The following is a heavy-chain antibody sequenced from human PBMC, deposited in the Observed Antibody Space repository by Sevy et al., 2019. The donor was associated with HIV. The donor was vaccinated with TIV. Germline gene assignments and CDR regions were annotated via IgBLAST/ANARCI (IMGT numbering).Heavy chain of an antibody. D-gene: IGHD2-21*02. CDR1: GFTFSSYT. J-gene: IGHJ6*02. Sequence: GGSLRLSCAASGFTFSSYTMHWVRQAPGKGLEWVAVISYDGSNKYYADSVKGRFTISRDNSKNTLYLQMNSLRAEDTAVYYCARDLPSAVTDPFYYYGLAVWGHGTTVTVSS. CDR2: ISYDGSNK. V-gene: IGHV3-30*04. CDR3: ARDLPSAVTDPFYYYGLAV.